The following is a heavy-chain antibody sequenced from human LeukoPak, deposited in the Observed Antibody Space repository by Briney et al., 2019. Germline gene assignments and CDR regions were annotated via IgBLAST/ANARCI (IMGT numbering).Heavy chain of an antibody. D-gene: IGHD1-26*01. Sequence: SETLSLTCTVSGGSISSYYWSWIRQPPGKGLEWIGYIYYSGSTNYNPSLKSRVTISVDTSKNQFSLKLSSVTAADTAVYYCARHRAGATMVDYWGQGTLVTVSS. CDR1: GGSISSYY. CDR3: ARHRAGATMVDY. V-gene: IGHV4-59*08. J-gene: IGHJ4*02. CDR2: IYYSGST.